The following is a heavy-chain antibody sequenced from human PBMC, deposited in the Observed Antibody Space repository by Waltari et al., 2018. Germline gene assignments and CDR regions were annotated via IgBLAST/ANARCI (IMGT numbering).Heavy chain of an antibody. CDR1: GGTFSSYA. CDR3: AVKGRDGYNFDY. CDR2: IIPIFGTA. Sequence: QVQLVQSGAEVKKPGSSVKVSCKASGGTFSSYAISWVRQAPGQGLEWMGGIIPIFGTANYAQKFQGRVTITTDESTSTAYMELSSLRSEETAVYYCAVKGRDGYNFDYWGQGTLVTVSS. D-gene: IGHD5-12*01. V-gene: IGHV1-69*05. J-gene: IGHJ4*02.